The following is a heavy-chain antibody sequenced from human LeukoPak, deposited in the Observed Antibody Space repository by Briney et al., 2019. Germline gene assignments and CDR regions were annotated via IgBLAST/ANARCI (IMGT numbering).Heavy chain of an antibody. Sequence: GGSLRLSCAASGFTFSSYGMHWVRQAPGKGLEWVAVIWYDGSNKYYADSVKGRFTISRDNSKNTLYLQMNSLRAEDTAVYYCAREGGGNSYYYYMDVWGKGTTVTVSS. CDR3: AREGGGNSYYYYMDV. D-gene: IGHD2-15*01. CDR1: GFTFSSYG. V-gene: IGHV3-33*01. CDR2: IWYDGSNK. J-gene: IGHJ6*03.